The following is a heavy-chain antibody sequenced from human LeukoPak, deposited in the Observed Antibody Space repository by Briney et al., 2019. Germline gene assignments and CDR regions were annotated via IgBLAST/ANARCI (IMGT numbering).Heavy chain of an antibody. CDR2: INPNSGGT. Sequence: ASVKVSCKASGYTFTGYYMHWVRQAPGQGLEWMGWINPNSGGTNYAQKFQGRVTMTRDTSISTAYMELSRLRSDDTAVYYCARRGELSSNAFDIWGQGTMVTVSS. D-gene: IGHD1-7*01. J-gene: IGHJ3*02. CDR1: GYTFTGYY. V-gene: IGHV1-2*02. CDR3: ARRGELSSNAFDI.